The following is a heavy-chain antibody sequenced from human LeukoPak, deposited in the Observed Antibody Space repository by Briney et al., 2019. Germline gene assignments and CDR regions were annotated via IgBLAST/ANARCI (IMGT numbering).Heavy chain of an antibody. CDR2: IYYSGST. CDR3: ARGTTEIAAASDY. V-gene: IGHV4-59*01. Sequence: SETLSLTCTVSGGSISSYYWTWIRQPPGKGLEWIGYIYYSGSTNYNPSLNSRVTMSVDTSKNQFSLKLSSVTAADTAVYYCARGTTEIAAASDYWGQGTLVTVSS. D-gene: IGHD6-13*01. J-gene: IGHJ4*02. CDR1: GGSISSYY.